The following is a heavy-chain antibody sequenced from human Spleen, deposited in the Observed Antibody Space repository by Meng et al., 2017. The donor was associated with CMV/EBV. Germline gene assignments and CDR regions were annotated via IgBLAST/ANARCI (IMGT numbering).Heavy chain of an antibody. Sequence: DSVSSNSAAWNWIRQSPSRGLEWLGRTYYRSKWYNDYAISVKSRITINPDTSKNQFSLQLNSVTPEDTAVYYCARELQTARGYYFDYWGQGTLVTVSS. D-gene: IGHD2-21*02. J-gene: IGHJ4*02. CDR1: DSVSSNSAA. CDR3: ARELQTARGYYFDY. V-gene: IGHV6-1*01. CDR2: TYYRSKWYN.